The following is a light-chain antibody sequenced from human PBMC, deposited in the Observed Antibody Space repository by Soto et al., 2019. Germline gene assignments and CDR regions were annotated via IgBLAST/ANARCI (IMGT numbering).Light chain of an antibody. CDR1: SSDVGAYNY. V-gene: IGLV2-8*01. J-gene: IGLJ2*01. Sequence: QSALTQPPSASGSPGQSVTISCTGTSSDVGAYNYVSWYQQHPGKAPKLMIYEVTKRPSGVPDRFSGSKFGSTASLTVSGLQAEDEAYYFCSSYAGSNNLLFGGGTKLTVL. CDR2: EVT. CDR3: SSYAGSNNLL.